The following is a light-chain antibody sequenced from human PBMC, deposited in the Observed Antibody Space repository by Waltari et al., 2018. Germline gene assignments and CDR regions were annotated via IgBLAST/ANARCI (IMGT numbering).Light chain of an antibody. CDR2: AVS. J-gene: IGLJ2*01. CDR1: SSDVGNYKR. V-gene: IGLV2-23*02. CDR3: SSYAGSSKGV. Sequence: QSALTQPASVSGSPGQSIIISCTGTSSDVGNYKRVSWYQQHPGKAPKLMIYAVSKRPSGVSDRFSGSKSGDMASLTISGPQPEDEAEYFCSSYAGSSKGVFGGGTKVTVL.